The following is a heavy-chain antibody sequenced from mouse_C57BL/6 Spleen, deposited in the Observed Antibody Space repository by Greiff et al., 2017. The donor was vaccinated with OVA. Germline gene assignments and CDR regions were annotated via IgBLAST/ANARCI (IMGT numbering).Heavy chain of an antibody. CDR2: IDPANGNT. CDR1: GFNIKNTY. J-gene: IGHJ1*03. V-gene: IGHV14-3*01. CDR3: ANYYGSDWYFDV. D-gene: IGHD1-1*01. Sequence: EVQRVESVAELVRPGASVKLSCTASGFNIKNTYMHWVKQRPEQGLEWIGRIDPANGNTKYAPKFQGKATITADTSSNTAYLQLSSLTSEDTAIYYCANYYGSDWYFDVWGTGTTVTVSS.